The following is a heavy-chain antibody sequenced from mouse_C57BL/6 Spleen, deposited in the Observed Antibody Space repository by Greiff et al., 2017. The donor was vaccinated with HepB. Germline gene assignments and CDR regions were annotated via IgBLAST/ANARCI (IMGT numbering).Heavy chain of an antibody. CDR1: GYAFSSSW. Sequence: QVQLQQSGPELVKPGASVKISCKASGYAFSSSWMNWVKQRPGKGLEWIGRIYPGDGDTNYNGKFKGKATLTADKSSSTAYMQLSSLTSEDSAVYVCAREGGLRRGDYYAMDYWGQGTSVTVSS. D-gene: IGHD2-2*01. J-gene: IGHJ4*01. CDR2: IYPGDGDT. V-gene: IGHV1-82*01. CDR3: AREGGLRRGDYYAMDY.